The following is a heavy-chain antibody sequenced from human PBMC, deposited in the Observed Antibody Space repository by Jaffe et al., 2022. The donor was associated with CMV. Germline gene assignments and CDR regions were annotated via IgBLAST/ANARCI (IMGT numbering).Heavy chain of an antibody. CDR3: ARDMRRRSTIFGVVTPFDY. V-gene: IGHV3-48*03. CDR1: GFTFSSYE. Sequence: EVQLVESGGGLVQPGGSLRLSCAASGFTFSSYEMNWVRQAPGKGLEWVSYISSSGSTIYYADSVKGRFTISRDNAKNSLYLQMNSLRAEDTAVYYCARDMRRRSTIFGVVTPFDYWGQGTLVTVSS. J-gene: IGHJ4*02. CDR2: ISSSGSTI. D-gene: IGHD3-3*01.